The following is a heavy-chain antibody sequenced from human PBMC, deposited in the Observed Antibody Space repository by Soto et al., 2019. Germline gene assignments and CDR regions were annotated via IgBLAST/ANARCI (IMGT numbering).Heavy chain of an antibody. Sequence: EVQLVESGGGLVQPGGSLRLSCAASGFTFSNDPMNWVRQARGKGLEWLSYIGGSTGTIFYADSVKGRFTISRDNAKNSLYLQMNSLRAEDTAVYYCAREGLSSNWLNWFDPWGQGTLVTVSS. V-gene: IGHV3-48*01. CDR2: IGGSTGTI. CDR1: GFTFSNDP. CDR3: AREGLSSNWLNWFDP. J-gene: IGHJ5*02. D-gene: IGHD6-13*01.